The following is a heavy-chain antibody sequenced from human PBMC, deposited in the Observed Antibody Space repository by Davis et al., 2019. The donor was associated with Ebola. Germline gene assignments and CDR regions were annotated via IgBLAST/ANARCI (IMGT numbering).Heavy chain of an antibody. CDR3: ARAIFGGDSMDV. V-gene: IGHV3-13*01. CDR1: GFTFSSYD. J-gene: IGHJ6*02. Sequence: PGGSLRLSCAASGFTFSSYDMHWVRQATGKGLEWVSAIGTAGDTYYPGSVKGRFTISRENAKNSLYLQMNSLRAGDTAVYYCARAIFGGDSMDVWGQGTTVTVSS. CDR2: IGTAGDT. D-gene: IGHD3-3*01.